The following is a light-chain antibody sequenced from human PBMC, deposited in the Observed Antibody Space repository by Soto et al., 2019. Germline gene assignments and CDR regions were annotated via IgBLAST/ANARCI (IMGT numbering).Light chain of an antibody. CDR3: QQRSNWPLT. J-gene: IGKJ4*01. Sequence: EIVLTQSPATLSLSPGERATLSYRASQSVSSYLAWYQQKPGQAPRLLMHDASNRATGIPARFSGSGSGTDFTLTISSLAPEDFAVYYCQQRSNWPLTFGGGTKVDIK. CDR2: DAS. CDR1: QSVSSY. V-gene: IGKV3-11*01.